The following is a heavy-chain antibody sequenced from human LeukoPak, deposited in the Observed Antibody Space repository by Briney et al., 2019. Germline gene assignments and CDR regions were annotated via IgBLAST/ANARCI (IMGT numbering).Heavy chain of an antibody. CDR2: IYYSGST. CDR3: ARRDIVVVPAAISN. CDR1: GGSISSSSYY. Sequence: SETLSLTCTVSGGSISSSSYYWGWIRQPPGKGLEWIGSIYYSGSTYYNPSLKSRVTISVDTSRNQFSLKLSSVTAADTAVYYCARRDIVVVPAAISNWGQGTLVTVSS. V-gene: IGHV4-39*01. J-gene: IGHJ4*02. D-gene: IGHD2-2*02.